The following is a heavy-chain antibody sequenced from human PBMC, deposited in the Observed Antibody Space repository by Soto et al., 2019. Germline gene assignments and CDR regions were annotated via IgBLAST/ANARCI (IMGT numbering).Heavy chain of an antibody. CDR2: IKSESVGGTT. CDR3: LGDWLHP. Sequence: EVQLVASGGDLVKPGGSLRLACAGSGFSFRNAWMSWVRQAPGKGPEWIGRIKSESVGGTTDYAAPVKGRFTVSRDDSKNPVYPQMSSLKIEDKTVYYCLGDWLHPWGQGTLVTVSS. D-gene: IGHD7-27*01. CDR1: GFSFRNAW. J-gene: IGHJ5*02. V-gene: IGHV3-15*05.